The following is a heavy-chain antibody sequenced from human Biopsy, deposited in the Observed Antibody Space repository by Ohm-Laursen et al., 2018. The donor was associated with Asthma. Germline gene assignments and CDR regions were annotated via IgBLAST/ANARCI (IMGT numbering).Heavy chain of an antibody. D-gene: IGHD3-22*01. CDR1: GFAVSRDH. V-gene: IGHV3-53*01. CDR2: IYSGGTS. Sequence: SLRLSCAASGFAVSRDHMFWVRQAPGKGLEWVSVIYSGGTSHTADSVRGRFAISRDYSKNTLYLQMHSLRAEDTAVYYCARGDSSNWSHYYFDYWGQGTLVTVSS. J-gene: IGHJ4*02. CDR3: ARGDSSNWSHYYFDY.